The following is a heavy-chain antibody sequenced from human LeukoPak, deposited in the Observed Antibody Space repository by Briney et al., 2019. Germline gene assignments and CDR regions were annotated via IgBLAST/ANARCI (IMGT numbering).Heavy chain of an antibody. CDR3: AREDVPYYFDY. V-gene: IGHV1-46*01. J-gene: IGHJ4*02. CDR1: GYTFTSYY. Sequence: ASVKVSCKASGYTFTSYYMHWVRQAPGQGLEWMGIINPSGGSTSYAQKFQGRVTMTRDTSTSTVYTELSSLRSEDTAVYYCAREDVPYYFDYWGQGTLVTVSS. CDR2: INPSGGST.